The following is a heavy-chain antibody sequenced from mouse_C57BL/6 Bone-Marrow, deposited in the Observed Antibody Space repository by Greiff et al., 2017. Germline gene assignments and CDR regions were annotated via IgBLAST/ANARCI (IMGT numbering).Heavy chain of an antibody. D-gene: IGHD2-3*01. CDR1: GYTFTDYY. J-gene: IGHJ3*01. CDR2: INPNNGGT. Sequence: VQLQQSGPELVKPGASVKISCKASGYTFTDYYMNWVKQSHGKSLEWIGDINPNNGGTSYNQKFKGKATLTVDKSSSTAYMELRSLTSEDSAVYYCASEGYYPPWCAYWGQGTLVTVSA. CDR3: ASEGYYPPWCAY. V-gene: IGHV1-26*01.